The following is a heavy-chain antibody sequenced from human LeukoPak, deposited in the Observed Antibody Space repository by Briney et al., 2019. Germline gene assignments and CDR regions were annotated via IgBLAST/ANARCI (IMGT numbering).Heavy chain of an antibody. CDR1: GGSISSYY. CDR2: IYYSGIT. J-gene: IGHJ3*02. Sequence: SETLSLTCTVSGGSISSYYWSWIRQPPGKGLEWIGYIYYSGITNYNPSLKSRVTISVDTSKNQFSLKLSSVTAADTAVYYCARVWDDSSGLGAFDIWGQGTMVTVSS. CDR3: ARVWDDSSGLGAFDI. V-gene: IGHV4-59*01. D-gene: IGHD3-22*01.